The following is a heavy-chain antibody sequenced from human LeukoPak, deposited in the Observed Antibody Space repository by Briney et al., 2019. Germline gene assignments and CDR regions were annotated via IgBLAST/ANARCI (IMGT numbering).Heavy chain of an antibody. CDR3: ARAVIRGIHFDS. J-gene: IGHJ4*02. CDR1: GGTFSSYA. Sequence: SVKGSCKASGGTFSSYAISWVRQAPGQGLEWMGRIIPIFGTANYAQKFQGRVTMTRDTSISTAYMDLGSLTSDDTAVYYCARAVIRGIHFDSWGQGTLVTVSS. CDR2: IIPIFGTA. D-gene: IGHD3-10*01. V-gene: IGHV1-69*05.